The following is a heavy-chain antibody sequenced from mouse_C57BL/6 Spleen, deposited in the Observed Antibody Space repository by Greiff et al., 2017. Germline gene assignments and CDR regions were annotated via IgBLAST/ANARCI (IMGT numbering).Heavy chain of an antibody. CDR1: GYTFTDYY. J-gene: IGHJ4*01. CDR3: ARSGTTGAMDY. Sequence: VQLQQSGPELVKPGASVKISCKASGYTFTDYYMNWVKQSHGKSLEWIGDINPNNGGTSYNQKFKGKATLTVDKSSSTAYMELRSLTSEDSAVYYCARSGTTGAMDYWGQGTSVTVSS. V-gene: IGHV1-26*01. CDR2: INPNNGGT. D-gene: IGHD4-1*01.